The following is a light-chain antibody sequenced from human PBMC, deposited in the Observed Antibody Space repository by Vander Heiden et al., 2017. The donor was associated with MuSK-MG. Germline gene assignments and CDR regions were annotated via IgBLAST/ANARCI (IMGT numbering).Light chain of an antibody. J-gene: IGLJ1*01. CDR3: SSYTSSRTYV. Sequence: QSAPTQPASVSGSPGQSITISCSGGSRDVGSSNYVSWYQHHPGAAPKLILYEVSHRPSGISNRFSGSKSGNTASLTISGLQAEDEADYYCSSYTSSRTYVFGTGTRVTV. V-gene: IGLV2-14*01. CDR2: EVS. CDR1: SRDVGSSNY.